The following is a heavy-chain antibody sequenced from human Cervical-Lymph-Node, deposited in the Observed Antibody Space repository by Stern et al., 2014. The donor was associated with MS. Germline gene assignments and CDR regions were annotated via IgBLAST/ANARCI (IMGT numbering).Heavy chain of an antibody. J-gene: IGHJ5*02. V-gene: IGHV1-46*03. Sequence: QMQLVQSGAEVKKPGASVNVSCEASGFSFTTHYMHWIRQAPGEGLEWVGMINPNTGTTSDARQIQGRVIITRDTSTSTIYMELTGLRSEDTALYFCTRVQRERRALDPFDPWGQGTLVTVSS. CDR3: TRVQRERRALDPFDP. D-gene: IGHD1-1*01. CDR2: INPNTGTT. CDR1: GFSFTTHY.